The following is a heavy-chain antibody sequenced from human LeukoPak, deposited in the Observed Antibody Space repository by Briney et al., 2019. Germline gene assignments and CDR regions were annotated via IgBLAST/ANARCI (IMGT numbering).Heavy chain of an antibody. D-gene: IGHD1-26*01. V-gene: IGHV3-30*04. CDR1: GRMFITYS. J-gene: IGHJ4*02. CDR2: ISADKSDI. Sequence: GGSLRLSCAASGRMFITYSMHWVRQAPGKGLEWLSMISADKSDITYTDSVKGRFTTSRDNSKNTLYLQMTSLRPEDTAVYYCIREKNRDMGGEAIMGGDPYDFWGQGTLVTVSS. CDR3: IREKNRDMGGEAIMGGDPYDF.